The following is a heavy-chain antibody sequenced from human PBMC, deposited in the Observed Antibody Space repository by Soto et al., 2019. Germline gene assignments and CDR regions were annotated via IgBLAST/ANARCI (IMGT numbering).Heavy chain of an antibody. CDR3: ARGIPGHYGFDV. CDR2: IKGDGINT. J-gene: IGHJ3*01. CDR1: GFTFSNYW. Sequence: EVQLVESGGGLVQPGGSLRLSCAASGFTFSNYWIHWVRQAPGKGLVWVSRIKGDGINTNYADSVEGRFTISRDSAKNTVYLQLNSLRAEDTAAYYCARGIPGHYGFDVWGQGTMVTVSS. V-gene: IGHV3-74*01. D-gene: IGHD1-20*01.